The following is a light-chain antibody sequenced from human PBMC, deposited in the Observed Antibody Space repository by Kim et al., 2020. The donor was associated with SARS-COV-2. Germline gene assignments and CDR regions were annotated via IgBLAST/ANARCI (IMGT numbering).Light chain of an antibody. CDR3: QAWDSSTHNYV. V-gene: IGLV3-1*01. CDR2: QDN. CDR1: KLEVKY. J-gene: IGLJ1*01. Sequence: QGHTADLPGSGYKLEVKYVSWYEQKPGRSPVVVIYQDNQRPSGIPERFSGSNSGNTATLTISGTQAMDEADYYCQAWDSSTHNYVFGAGTKVTVL.